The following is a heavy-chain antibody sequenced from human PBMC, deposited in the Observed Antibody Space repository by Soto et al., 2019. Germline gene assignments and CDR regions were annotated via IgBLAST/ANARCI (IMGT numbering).Heavy chain of an antibody. D-gene: IGHD3-10*02. CDR1: GFSLTKSGVG. CDR3: AHRVPYSVSWDVGWFDS. J-gene: IGHJ5*01. V-gene: IGHV2-5*02. CDR2: IYWDDDR. Sequence: QITLKESGPTLVEPTQTLTLTCSFSGFSLTKSGVGVGWFRQAPGKALECLGIIYWDDDRRYNPSLKTRLTITNDTTKTPSVLTVPYMDPVYTGTSSFAHRVPYSVSWDVGWFDSWGDGTPVAVS.